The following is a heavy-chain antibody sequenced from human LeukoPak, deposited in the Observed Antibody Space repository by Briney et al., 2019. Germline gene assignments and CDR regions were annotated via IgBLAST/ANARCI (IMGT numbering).Heavy chain of an antibody. CDR2: ISHDGTTT. Sequence: PGGSLRLSCEASGFTFSDYSLHWVRQAPDKGLEWVAAISHDGTTTYYADSVQGRFTISRDNSKNTLYLQMDSLRDEDTAVYYCVSRFDYWGQGTLVTVSS. CDR1: GFTFSDYS. J-gene: IGHJ4*02. V-gene: IGHV3-30*03. CDR3: VSRFDY.